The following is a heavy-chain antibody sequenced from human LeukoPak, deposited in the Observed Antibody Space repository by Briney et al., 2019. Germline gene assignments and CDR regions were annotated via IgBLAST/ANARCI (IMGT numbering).Heavy chain of an antibody. D-gene: IGHD3-10*01. CDR3: ARDTTVSSFGELYLSWFDP. J-gene: IGHJ5*02. Sequence: GGTLRLSCAASGFTFSSYSMNWVRQAPGKGLEWVSSISSSSSYIYYADSVKGRLIISRDNAKHSLYLQMNSLRAEDTAVYYCARDTTVSSFGELYLSWFDPWGQGTLVTVSS. V-gene: IGHV3-21*01. CDR1: GFTFSSYS. CDR2: ISSSSSYI.